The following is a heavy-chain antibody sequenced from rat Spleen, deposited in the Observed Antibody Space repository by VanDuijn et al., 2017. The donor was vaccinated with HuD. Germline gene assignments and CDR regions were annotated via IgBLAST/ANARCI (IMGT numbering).Heavy chain of an antibody. CDR2: IIYEGIRT. CDR3: ATHRLPGIRGVMDA. Sequence: EVQLVESGGGLVQPGRSLKLSCAASGFTFSDYNMAWVRQAPKKGQEWVATIIYEGIRTYYRDSVKGRFTISRDNAKSTLYLQMDSLRSEDTATYYCATHRLPGIRGVMDAWGQGASVTVSS. D-gene: IGHD1-4*01. J-gene: IGHJ4*01. V-gene: IGHV5S10*01. CDR1: GFTFSDYN.